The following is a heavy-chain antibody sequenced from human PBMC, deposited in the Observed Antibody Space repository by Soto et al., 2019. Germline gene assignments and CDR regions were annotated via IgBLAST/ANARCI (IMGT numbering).Heavy chain of an antibody. J-gene: IGHJ6*02. V-gene: IGHV4-31*03. D-gene: IGHD4-17*01. CDR2: IYYSGST. CDR1: GGSISSGGYY. CDR3: ARELTTGTTGGWYDYGMYV. Sequence: QVQLQESGPGLVKPSQTLSLTCTVSGGSISSGGYYWSWIRQHPGKGLEWIGYIYYSGSTYYNPSLQRRVTISVDTSKNQFSLKLSSVTAADTAVYYCARELTTGTTGGWYDYGMYVWGQGTTVPVAS.